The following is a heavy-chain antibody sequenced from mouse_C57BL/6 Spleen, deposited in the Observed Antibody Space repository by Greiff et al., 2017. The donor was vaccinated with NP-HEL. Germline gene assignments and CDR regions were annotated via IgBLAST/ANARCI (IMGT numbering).Heavy chain of an antibody. CDR2: IYPGDGDT. D-gene: IGHD1-1*01. CDR3: ARLYYYGSSYDY. J-gene: IGHJ2*01. V-gene: IGHV1-80*01. Sequence: QVQLQQSGAELVKPGASVKISCKASGYAFSSYWMNWVKQRPGKGLEWIGQIYPGDGDTNYNGKFKGKATLTADKSSSTAYMQLSSLTSEDSAVYFCARLYYYGSSYDYWGQGTTRTVSS. CDR1: GYAFSSYW.